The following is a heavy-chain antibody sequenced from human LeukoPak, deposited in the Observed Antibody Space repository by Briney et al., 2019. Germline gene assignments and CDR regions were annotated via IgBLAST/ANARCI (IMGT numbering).Heavy chain of an antibody. CDR2: INHSGST. D-gene: IGHD6-13*01. Sequence: SETLSLTCAVYGGSFNGYYWSWIRQPPGKGMEWIGEINHSGSTNYNPSLKSRVTISVDTSKNQFSLKLSSVTAADTAVYYCARGRLVDLWYSSSWLYDAFDIWGQGTMVTVSS. V-gene: IGHV4-34*01. CDR1: GGSFNGYY. CDR3: ARGRLVDLWYSSSWLYDAFDI. J-gene: IGHJ3*02.